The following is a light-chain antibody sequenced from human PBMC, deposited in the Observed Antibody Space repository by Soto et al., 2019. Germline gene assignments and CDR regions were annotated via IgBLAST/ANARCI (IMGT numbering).Light chain of an antibody. CDR1: QSVGSRW. CDR2: GGS. Sequence: EIVLTQSPGTVSLSPGERATLSCRASQSVGSRWLAWYQPKPGQAPRVLIYGGSNRATGIADRFSGSGSGTDFILTISRLEPEDCAVYLCQQYYSSRTFGEGTNVEVK. J-gene: IGKJ1*01. V-gene: IGKV3-20*01. CDR3: QQYYSSRT.